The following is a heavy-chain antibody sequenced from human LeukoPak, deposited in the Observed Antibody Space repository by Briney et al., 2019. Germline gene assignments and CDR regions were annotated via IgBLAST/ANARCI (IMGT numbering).Heavy chain of an antibody. CDR2: IDAAGDT. Sequence: GGSLRLSCAASGFTFSDYDMHWVRQATGKGLEWVSTIDAAGDTYYAGSVKGRFTISRENAKNSLYLQMTSLRAGDTAVYYCTRGTVGVGKVDYWGQGTLVTVSS. V-gene: IGHV3-13*04. CDR3: TRGTVGVGKVDY. J-gene: IGHJ4*02. D-gene: IGHD2-21*01. CDR1: GFTFSDYD.